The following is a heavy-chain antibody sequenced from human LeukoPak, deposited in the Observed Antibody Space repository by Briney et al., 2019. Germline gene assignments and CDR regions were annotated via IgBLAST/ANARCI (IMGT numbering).Heavy chain of an antibody. J-gene: IGHJ5*02. D-gene: IGHD3-10*01. CDR3: ARDNQILGVPNWFDP. CDR1: GGSISSSTYY. V-gene: IGHV4-39*07. CDR2: IYYSGST. Sequence: PSETLSLTCTVSGGSISSSTYYWGWIRQPPGKGLEWIGSIYYSGSTYYNPSLKSRVTISVDTSKNQFSLKLSSVTAADTAVYYCARDNQILGVPNWFDPWGQGTLVTVSS.